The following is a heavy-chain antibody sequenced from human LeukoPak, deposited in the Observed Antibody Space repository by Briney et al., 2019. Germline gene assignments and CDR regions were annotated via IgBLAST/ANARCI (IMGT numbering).Heavy chain of an antibody. Sequence: PGGSLRLSCAASGFTFSSYEMNWVRQAPGKGLEWVSYISSSGSTIYYADSVKGRFTISRDNAKNSLYLQMNSLRAEDTAVYYCARVVLDCSGGSCRPLRPSYYYYYMDVWGKGTTVTVSS. CDR2: ISSSGSTI. D-gene: IGHD2-15*01. CDR3: ARVVLDCSGGSCRPLRPSYYYYYMDV. CDR1: GFTFSSYE. V-gene: IGHV3-48*03. J-gene: IGHJ6*03.